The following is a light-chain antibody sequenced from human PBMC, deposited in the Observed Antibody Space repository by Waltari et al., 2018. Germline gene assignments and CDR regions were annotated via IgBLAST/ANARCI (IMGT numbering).Light chain of an antibody. V-gene: IGLV4-69*02. CDR3: QTWGTGIGV. CDR1: SGHSSYA. CDR2: VNSDGSH. Sequence: QLVLTQSPSASASLGASVKLTCTLSSGHSSYAIAWHQQQPEKGPRYLMKVNSDGSHTKGDGIPDRCSGSSSGAERYLTIASLQSEDEADYYCQTWGTGIGVFGGGTQLTVL. J-gene: IGLJ7*01.